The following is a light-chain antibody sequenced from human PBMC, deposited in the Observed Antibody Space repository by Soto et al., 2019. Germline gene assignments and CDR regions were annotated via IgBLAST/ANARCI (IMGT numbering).Light chain of an antibody. V-gene: IGKV3-11*01. CDR1: QSVSSY. J-gene: IGKJ4*01. CDR3: QQRSNWPLT. Sequence: EIVLTQSPANLSLSPGERATLSCRVSQSVSSYLAWYQQKPGQAPRLLIYDASNRATGIPARFSGSGSGTDFTLTISSLEPEDFAVYYCQQRSNWPLTFGGGTKVEIK. CDR2: DAS.